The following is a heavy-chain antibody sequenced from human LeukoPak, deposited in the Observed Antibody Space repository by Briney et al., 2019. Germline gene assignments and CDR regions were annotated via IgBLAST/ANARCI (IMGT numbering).Heavy chain of an antibody. CDR1: GFTFSSYA. CDR2: IYYSGST. CDR3: ARDGRSDYYYDSSGNFDY. J-gene: IGHJ4*02. Sequence: GSLRLSCAASGFTFSSYAMSWVRQPPGKGLEWIGNIYYSGSTYYNPSLQSRVTISVGTSQNQFSLTLSSVTAADTAVYYCARDGRSDYYYDSSGNFDYWGQGTLVTVSS. D-gene: IGHD3-22*01. V-gene: IGHV4-39*07.